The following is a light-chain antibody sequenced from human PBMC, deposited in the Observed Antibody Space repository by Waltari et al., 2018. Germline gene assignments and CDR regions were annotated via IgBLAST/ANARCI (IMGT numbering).Light chain of an antibody. Sequence: QSALTQPASVSGSPGQSVPFSCTGTIHYVGGYHPVSWSQQSPGKAPTLMIYDVFNRPSGVPDRFSGSKSGNTASLTISGLQADDEADYYCCSYAGSYTVLFGGGTKLTVL. J-gene: IGLJ2*01. V-gene: IGLV2-11*01. CDR1: IHYVGGYHP. CDR2: DVF. CDR3: CSYAGSYTVL.